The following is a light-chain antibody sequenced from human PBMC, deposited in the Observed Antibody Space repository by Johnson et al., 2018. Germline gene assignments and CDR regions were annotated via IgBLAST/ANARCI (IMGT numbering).Light chain of an antibody. CDR1: SSNIGNNY. CDR3: GTWDSRLSAGTV. CDR2: ENN. J-gene: IGLJ1*01. V-gene: IGLV1-51*02. Sequence: QSVLTQPPSVSAAPGQKVTISCSGSSSNIGNNYVSWYQQLPGTAPKLLIYENNKRPSGIPDRFSGSKSGTSATLGITGLKTGAEADYYCGTWDSRLSAGTVFGTGTKVTVL.